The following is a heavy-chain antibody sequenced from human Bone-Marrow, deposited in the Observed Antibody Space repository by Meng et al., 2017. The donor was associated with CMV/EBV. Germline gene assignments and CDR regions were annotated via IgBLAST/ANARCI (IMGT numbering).Heavy chain of an antibody. D-gene: IGHD6-19*01. CDR1: GFTFSDYY. V-gene: IGHV1-2*02. J-gene: IGHJ4*02. Sequence: QVRLVQSGGEMKKPGASVKVSCTTSGFTFSDYYIHWVRQAPGQGLEWMGWVNSNNDATNYARKFQGRVSMTRDTSISTAHMELSRLMSDDTAVYYCVRSSGWSLFDYWGQGTLVTVSS. CDR2: VNSNNDAT. CDR3: VRSSGWSLFDY.